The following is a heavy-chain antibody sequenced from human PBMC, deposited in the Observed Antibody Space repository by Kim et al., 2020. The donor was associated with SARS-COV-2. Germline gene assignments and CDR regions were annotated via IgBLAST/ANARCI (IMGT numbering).Heavy chain of an antibody. Sequence: GGSLRLSCAASGFNISNHWMTWARQAPGKGLEWVANIKQDGSEKNYVDSVKGRFTISRDNARNSLYLQMDSLRVDEDTAVYYCVRVLHYDSTGYYRHFDSWGQGTLVTVSS. CDR2: IKQDGSEK. D-gene: IGHD3-22*01. CDR1: GFNISNHW. J-gene: IGHJ4*02. V-gene: IGHV3-7*01. CDR3: VRVLHYDSTGYYRHFDS.